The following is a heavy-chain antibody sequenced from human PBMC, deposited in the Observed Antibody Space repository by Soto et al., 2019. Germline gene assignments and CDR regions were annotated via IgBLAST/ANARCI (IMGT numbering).Heavy chain of an antibody. CDR3: ARSYYGERGGAFDV. J-gene: IGHJ3*01. D-gene: IGHD4-17*01. CDR1: GYTFTNYE. V-gene: IGHV1-18*01. CDR2: ISAYNGNT. Sequence: QVQLVQSGAEVKKPGASVKVSCKASGYTFTNYEISWVRQAPGQGLEWMGWISAYNGNTNYAQRLQGRVTLTIDASTSTAYMELRSLRSDDTAIYYCARSYYGERGGAFDVWGQGTMVIVSS.